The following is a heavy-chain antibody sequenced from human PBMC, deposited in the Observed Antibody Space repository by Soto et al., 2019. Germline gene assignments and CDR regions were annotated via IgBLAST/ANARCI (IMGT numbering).Heavy chain of an antibody. CDR1: GVSVSSNSAA. Sequence: SQTLSLTCAISGVSVSSNSAAWNWIRQSPSRGLEWLGRTYYRSKWYNDYAVSVKSRITINPDTSKNQFSLQLNSVTPEDTAVYYCARDCTNGVCYPSYHYGMDVWGQGTTVTVS. J-gene: IGHJ6*02. CDR2: TYYRSKWYN. D-gene: IGHD2-8*01. V-gene: IGHV6-1*01. CDR3: ARDCTNGVCYPSYHYGMDV.